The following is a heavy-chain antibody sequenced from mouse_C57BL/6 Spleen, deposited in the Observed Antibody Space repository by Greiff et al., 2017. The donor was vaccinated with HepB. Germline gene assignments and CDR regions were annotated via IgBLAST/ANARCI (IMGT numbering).Heavy chain of an antibody. D-gene: IGHD1-1*01. CDR2: ISSGGSYT. V-gene: IGHV5-6*01. CDR3: ARQITTVPVSYGDYYYAMDY. J-gene: IGHJ4*01. Sequence: EVKVVESGGDLVKPGGSLKLSCAASGFTFSSYGMSWVRQTPDKRLEWVATISSGGSYTYYPDSVKGRFTISRDNAKNTLYLQMSSLKSEDTAMYYCARQITTVPVSYGDYYYAMDYWGQGTSVTVSS. CDR1: GFTFSSYG.